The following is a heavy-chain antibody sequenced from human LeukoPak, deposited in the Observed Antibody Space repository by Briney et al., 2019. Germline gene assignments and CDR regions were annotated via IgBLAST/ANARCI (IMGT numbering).Heavy chain of an antibody. CDR3: TREGETTVTSSSDY. D-gene: IGHD4-17*01. V-gene: IGHV1-2*02. CDR1: GYTFTGYY. Sequence: ASVKVSCKASGYTFTGYYMHWVRQAPGQGLEWMGWINPNSGGTNYAQKFQGRVTMTRDTSISTAYMELSRLRSDDTAFYYCTREGETTVTSSSDYWGQGTLVTVSS. CDR2: INPNSGGT. J-gene: IGHJ4*02.